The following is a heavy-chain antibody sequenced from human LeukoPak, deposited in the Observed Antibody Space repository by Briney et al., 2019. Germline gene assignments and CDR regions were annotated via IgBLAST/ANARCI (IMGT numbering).Heavy chain of an antibody. CDR2: IGSSNTI. Sequence: GGSLRLSCAASGFTFSDYYMSWIRQAPGKGLEWLSYIGSSNTIYSADSVKGRFTISRDNAKNSLYLQMNSLRAEDTAVYYCARGSFLITFGGLIVWGQGTLVTVSS. CDR3: ARGSFLITFGGLIV. J-gene: IGHJ4*02. CDR1: GFTFSDYY. V-gene: IGHV3-11*04. D-gene: IGHD3-16*02.